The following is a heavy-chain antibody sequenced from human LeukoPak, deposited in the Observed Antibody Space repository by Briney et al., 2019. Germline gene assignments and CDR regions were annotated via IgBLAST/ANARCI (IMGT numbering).Heavy chain of an antibody. Sequence: SRALSLTCAISGDSVSSDSAAWSWIRQSPSRGLEWLGRTYYRSKWHYDYAVSVKSRIIITPDTSKNQFSLQLDSVTPEDSAVYYCARGRYFDWYDYWGQGTQVTVSS. CDR2: TYYRSKWHY. J-gene: IGHJ4*02. V-gene: IGHV6-1*01. D-gene: IGHD3-9*01. CDR3: ARGRYFDWYDY. CDR1: GDSVSSDSAA.